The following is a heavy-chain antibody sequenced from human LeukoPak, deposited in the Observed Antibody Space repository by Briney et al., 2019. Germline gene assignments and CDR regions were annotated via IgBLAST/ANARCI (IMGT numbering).Heavy chain of an antibody. CDR3: ARGSSGSGIN. CDR2: INPSGGST. Sequence: ASVKVSCKASGYTFTSYYMHWVRRAPDWVRQAPGQGLEWMGIINPSGGSTIYAQKFQGRVTMTRDTSTSTVYMELSSLTSEDTALYYCARGSSGSGINWGQGTLVTVSS. D-gene: IGHD3-10*01. CDR1: GYTFTSYY. V-gene: IGHV1-46*01. J-gene: IGHJ4*02.